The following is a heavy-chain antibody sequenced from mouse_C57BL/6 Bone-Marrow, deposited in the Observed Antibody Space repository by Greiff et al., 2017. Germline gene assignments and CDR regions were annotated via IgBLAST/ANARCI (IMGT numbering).Heavy chain of an antibody. CDR1: GYTFTSYW. Sequence: VQLQQPGAELVKPGASVKMSCKASGYTFTSYWITWVKQRPGQGLEWIGDIYPGSGSTNYNEKFKSKATLTVDTSSSTAYMQLSSLTSEDSAVYYCARFPYYSNFYYAMDYWGQGHSVTVSA. V-gene: IGHV1-55*01. CDR2: IYPGSGST. D-gene: IGHD2-5*01. J-gene: IGHJ4*01. CDR3: ARFPYYSNFYYAMDY.